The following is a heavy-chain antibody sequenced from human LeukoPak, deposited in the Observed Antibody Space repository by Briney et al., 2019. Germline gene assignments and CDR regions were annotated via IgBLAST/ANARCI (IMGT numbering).Heavy chain of an antibody. CDR2: ISGSGGST. V-gene: IGHV3-23*01. Sequence: PGGSLRLSCAVSGFTFSSYAMSWVRQAPGKGLEWVSAISGSGGSTYYADSVKGRFTISRDNSKNTLYLQMNSLRAEDTAVYYCAKGWLSGWKIYYYYMDVWGKGTTVTVSS. CDR1: GFTFSSYA. J-gene: IGHJ6*03. CDR3: AKGWLSGWKIYYYYMDV. D-gene: IGHD6-19*01.